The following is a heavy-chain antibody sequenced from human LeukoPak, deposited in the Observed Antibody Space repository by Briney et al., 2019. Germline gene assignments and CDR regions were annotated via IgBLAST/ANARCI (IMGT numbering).Heavy chain of an antibody. Sequence: PGGSLRLSCAASGFTFDDYGMSWVRHAPGKGLEWVSGINWNGGSTGYADSVKGRFTISRDNAKNSLYLQMNSLRAEDTALYYCARGFGYDILTGYYDWGQGTLVTVSS. CDR1: GFTFDDYG. CDR2: INWNGGST. J-gene: IGHJ4*02. D-gene: IGHD3-9*01. CDR3: ARGFGYDILTGYYD. V-gene: IGHV3-20*04.